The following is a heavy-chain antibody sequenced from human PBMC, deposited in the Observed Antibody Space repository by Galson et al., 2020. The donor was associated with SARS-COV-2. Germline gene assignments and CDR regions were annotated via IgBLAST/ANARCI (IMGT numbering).Heavy chain of an antibody. CDR1: TFTFENYA. CDR3: VKDIGDYYDTSGYYGAFDL. D-gene: IGHD3-22*01. V-gene: IGHV3-9*01. Sequence: GGSLRLSCTASTFTFENYAMHWVRQAPGKGLERVSGINWNSGSIGYADSVKGRFTITRDNANKSLYLQMNSLRAEDTALYYCVKDIGDYYDTSGYYGAFDLWGQGTLVTVS. CDR2: INWNSGSI. J-gene: IGHJ3*01.